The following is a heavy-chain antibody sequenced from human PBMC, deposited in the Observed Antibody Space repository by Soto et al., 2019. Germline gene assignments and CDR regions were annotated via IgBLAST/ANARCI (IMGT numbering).Heavy chain of an antibody. Sequence: EVQLVESGGGLVQPGGSLRLSCAASGFTFSSYWIHWVRQAPGKGLVRVSRVNNDGSDTKYADAVKGRFTISRDNAKNPVYLQMSRLRDEHTALYFWARGGVRHAFDMWGQGTMVTVSS. V-gene: IGHV3-74*01. J-gene: IGHJ3*02. CDR3: ARGGVRHAFDM. CDR2: VNNDGSDT. CDR1: GFTFSSYW. D-gene: IGHD3-3*01.